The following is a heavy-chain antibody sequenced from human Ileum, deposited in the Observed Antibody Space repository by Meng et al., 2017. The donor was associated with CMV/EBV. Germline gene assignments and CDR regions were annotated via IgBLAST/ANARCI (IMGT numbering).Heavy chain of an antibody. J-gene: IGHJ2*01. CDR2: INTDGTYT. V-gene: IGHV3-74*01. D-gene: IGHD3-10*01. CDR3: VRDYGEPGKDWYFDL. CDR1: GFSFSNYW. Sequence: SGFSFSNYWMNWVRQAPGKGLVWVARINTDGTYTSYADSVEGRFTISRDNAKNTLYLQMNSLRGDDTAVYYCVRDYGEPGKDWYFDLWAVAPWSPSPQ.